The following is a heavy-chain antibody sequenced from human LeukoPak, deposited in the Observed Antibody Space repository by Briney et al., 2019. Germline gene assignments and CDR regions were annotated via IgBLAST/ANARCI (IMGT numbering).Heavy chain of an antibody. V-gene: IGHV1-18*01. CDR2: ISAYNGNT. Sequence: AASVKVSCKASGYTFTSYGISWVRQAPGQGLGWMGWISAYNGNTNYAQKLQGRVTMTTDTSTSTAYMELRSLRSDDTAVYYCARVGPLIAVAGDHSYWGQGTLVTVSS. CDR3: ARVGPLIAVAGDHSY. CDR1: GYTFTSYG. D-gene: IGHD6-19*01. J-gene: IGHJ4*02.